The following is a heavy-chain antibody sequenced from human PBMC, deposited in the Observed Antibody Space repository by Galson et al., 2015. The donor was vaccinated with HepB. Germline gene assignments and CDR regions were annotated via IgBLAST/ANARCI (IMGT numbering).Heavy chain of an antibody. Sequence: SLRLSCAASGFTFSSYSMNWVRQAPGKGLEWVSSISSSNSYIYYADSVKGRFTISRDNAKNSLYLQMNSLRAEDTAVYYCARGKRCSSTSCHDYWYFDLWGRGTLVTVSS. J-gene: IGHJ2*01. CDR3: ARGKRCSSTSCHDYWYFDL. D-gene: IGHD2-2*01. CDR1: GFTFSSYS. V-gene: IGHV3-21*01. CDR2: ISSSNSYI.